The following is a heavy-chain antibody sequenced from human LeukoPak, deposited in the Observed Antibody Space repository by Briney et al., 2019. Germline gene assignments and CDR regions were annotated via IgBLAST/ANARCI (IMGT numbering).Heavy chain of an antibody. CDR1: GFTFSSYW. CDR2: INSDGSST. D-gene: IGHD3-22*01. J-gene: IGHJ4*02. CDR3: ARSGYYYDSSDLIDY. V-gene: IGHV3-74*01. Sequence: GGSLRLSCAASGFTFSSYWMHWVRQAPGKGLVWVSRINSDGSSTSYADSVKGRFTISRDNAKNTLYLQMNSLRAEDTAVYYCARSGYYYDSSDLIDYWGQGTLVTVSS.